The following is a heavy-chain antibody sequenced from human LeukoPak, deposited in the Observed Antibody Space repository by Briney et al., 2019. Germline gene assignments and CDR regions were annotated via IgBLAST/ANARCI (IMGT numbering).Heavy chain of an antibody. CDR1: GYIFTTYG. CDR2: ISAYNGNT. D-gene: IGHD2-15*01. Sequence: ASVKVSCKASGYIFTTYGISWVRQAPGQGLEWMGWISAYNGNTNYAPNLQGRVTMTTDTSTNTAYMELRSLRSDDTAVYYCARDLGYYCSGGSCYPYYYYGMDVWGQGTTVTVSS. J-gene: IGHJ6*02. CDR3: ARDLGYYCSGGSCYPYYYYGMDV. V-gene: IGHV1-18*01.